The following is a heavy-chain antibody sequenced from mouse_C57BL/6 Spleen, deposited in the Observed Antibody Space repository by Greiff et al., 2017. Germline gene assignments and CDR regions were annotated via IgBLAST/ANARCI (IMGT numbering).Heavy chain of an antibody. Sequence: EVQLQQSGPELVKPGASVKISCKASGYSFTGYYMNWVKQSPEKSLEWIGEINPSTGGTTYNQKFKAKATLTVDKSSSTASMQLKSLTSDDSAVYSCASVGRRGEFDYWGQGTTLTVSS. V-gene: IGHV1-42*01. J-gene: IGHJ2*01. D-gene: IGHD4-1*01. CDR1: GYSFTGYY. CDR3: ASVGRRGEFDY. CDR2: INPSTGGT.